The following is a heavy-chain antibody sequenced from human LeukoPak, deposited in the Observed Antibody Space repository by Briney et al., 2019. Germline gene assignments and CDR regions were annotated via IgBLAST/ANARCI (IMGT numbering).Heavy chain of an antibody. D-gene: IGHD1-1*01. J-gene: IGHJ4*02. Sequence: SETLSLTCAVYGGSFSGYYWSWIRHPPGKGLEWIGEINHSGSTNYNPSLTSRVTISVDTSKNQFSLKLSSVTAADTAVYYCARGRLKLPDYWGQGTLVTVSS. V-gene: IGHV4-34*01. CDR1: GGSFSGYY. CDR3: ARGRLKLPDY. CDR2: INHSGST.